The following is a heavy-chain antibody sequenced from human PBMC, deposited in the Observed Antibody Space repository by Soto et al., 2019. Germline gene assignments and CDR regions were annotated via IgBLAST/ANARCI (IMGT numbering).Heavy chain of an antibody. J-gene: IGHJ3*02. Sequence: SETLSLTCTVSGGSISSSSYYWGWIRQPPGKGLEWIGSIYYSGSTYYNPSLKSRVTISVDTSKNQFSLKLSSVTAADTAVYYCARQPRELDADAFDIWRQGTMGTFS. CDR3: ARQPRELDADAFDI. V-gene: IGHV4-39*01. CDR2: IYYSGST. CDR1: GGSISSSSYY. D-gene: IGHD1-1*01.